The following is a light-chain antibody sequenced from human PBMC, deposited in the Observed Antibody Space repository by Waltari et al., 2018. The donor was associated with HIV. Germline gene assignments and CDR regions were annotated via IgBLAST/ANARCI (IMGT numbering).Light chain of an antibody. J-gene: IGLJ3*02. V-gene: IGLV1-47*01. CDR1: SSNIGSNY. CDR3: AAWDDSLSGPV. CDR2: RSN. Sequence: QSVVTQPPSASGTPGQRVTISCSGSSSNIGSNYVYWYQQVPGTAPKVLIDRSNQRPSGVPDRFSGSKSGTSASLAISGLRSEDEADYYCAAWDDSLSGPVFGGGTKLTVL.